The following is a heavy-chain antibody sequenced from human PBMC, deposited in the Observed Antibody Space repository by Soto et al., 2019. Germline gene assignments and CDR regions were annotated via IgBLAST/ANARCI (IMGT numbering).Heavy chain of an antibody. CDR3: ARDWNYGMDV. V-gene: IGHV6-1*01. D-gene: IGHD3-3*01. J-gene: IGHJ6*02. CDR2: TYYRFKWYN. Sequence: SQTLSLTCAISGDSVSANSVAWNWIRQSPSRGLEWLGRTYYRFKWYNEYAISVKSRITINPDTSKNQFTLQLNSVTPEDTAIYYGARDWNYGMDVWGQGTKVTVSS. CDR1: GDSVSANSVA.